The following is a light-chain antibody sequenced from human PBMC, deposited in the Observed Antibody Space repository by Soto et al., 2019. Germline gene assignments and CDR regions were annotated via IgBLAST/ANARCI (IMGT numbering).Light chain of an antibody. J-gene: IGKJ4*01. CDR1: QGISRY. Sequence: DIQMTQSPSSLSASVGDRFTITFRSSQGISRYLAWYQQKPGKAPRLLIYAASRLQSGVPARFSGSGAETDFTLTITSLQPEDFGIYYCQQSYATVRTFGGGTKVDI. CDR3: QQSYATVRT. CDR2: AAS. V-gene: IGKV1-39*01.